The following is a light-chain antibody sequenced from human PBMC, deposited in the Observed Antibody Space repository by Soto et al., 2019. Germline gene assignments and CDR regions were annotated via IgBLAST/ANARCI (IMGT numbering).Light chain of an antibody. V-gene: IGKV3-20*01. Sequence: EIVLIQSPGALSLSPGERATLSCRASQSVTTNSLAWYQHKPGQAPRLLIHGASTRATGIPDRFSGSGSGTDFTLTINRLEPEDCAVYYCQQFTASSVTFGGGTKVEIK. CDR2: GAS. CDR3: QQFTASSVT. CDR1: QSVTTNS. J-gene: IGKJ4*01.